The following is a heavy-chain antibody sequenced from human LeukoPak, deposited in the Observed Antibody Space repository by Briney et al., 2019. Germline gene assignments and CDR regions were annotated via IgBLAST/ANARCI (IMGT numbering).Heavy chain of an antibody. CDR1: GFSFSSYE. J-gene: IGHJ4*02. V-gene: IGHV3-30-3*01. Sequence: GGSLRLSCAASGFSFSSYEMHWVRQAPGKGLEWVAAISYDGNNKYYVDSVKGRFTISRDDSKNTLYLQMNSLKTEDTAVYYCTTEYQTNIDYWGQGTLVTVSS. CDR2: ISYDGNNK. CDR3: TTEYQTNIDY. D-gene: IGHD2/OR15-2a*01.